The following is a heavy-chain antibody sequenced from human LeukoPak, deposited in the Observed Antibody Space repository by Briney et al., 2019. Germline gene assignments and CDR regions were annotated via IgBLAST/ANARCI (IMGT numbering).Heavy chain of an antibody. CDR2: IYYSGST. V-gene: IGHV4-59*01. D-gene: IGHD5-24*01. J-gene: IGHJ4*02. CDR1: GGSISSYY. Sequence: SETLSLTCTVSGGSISSYYWSWIRQPPGKGLEWSGYIYYSGSTKYNPSLKSRVTISVDTSKNQFSLKLSSVTAADTAVYYCARESRDVETEGFDYWGQGTLVTVSS. CDR3: ARESRDVETEGFDY.